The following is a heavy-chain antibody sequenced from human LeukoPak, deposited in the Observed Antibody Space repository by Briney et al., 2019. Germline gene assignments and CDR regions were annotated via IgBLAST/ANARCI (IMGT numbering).Heavy chain of an antibody. CDR1: GFTFSSYA. Sequence: GRSLRLSCAASGFTFSSYAMHWVRQAPGKGLEWVAVISYDRSNKYYADSVKGRFTISRDNSKNTLYLQMNSLRAEDTAVYYCARDLNWERFDYWGQGTLVTVSS. V-gene: IGHV3-30*01. CDR2: ISYDRSNK. D-gene: IGHD7-27*01. CDR3: ARDLNWERFDY. J-gene: IGHJ4*02.